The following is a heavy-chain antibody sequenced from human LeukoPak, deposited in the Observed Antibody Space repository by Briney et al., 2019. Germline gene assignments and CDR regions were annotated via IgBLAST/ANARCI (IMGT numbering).Heavy chain of an antibody. J-gene: IGHJ4*02. CDR3: ARTKGRVRGVMSYFDY. CDR1: GGSFSGYY. Sequence: SETLSLTCAVYGGSFSGYYWSWIRQPPGKGLEWIGEINHSGSTNHNPSLKSRVTISVDTSKNQFSLKLSSVTAADTAVYYCARTKGRVRGVMSYFDYWGQGTLVTVSS. V-gene: IGHV4-34*01. D-gene: IGHD3-10*01. CDR2: INHSGST.